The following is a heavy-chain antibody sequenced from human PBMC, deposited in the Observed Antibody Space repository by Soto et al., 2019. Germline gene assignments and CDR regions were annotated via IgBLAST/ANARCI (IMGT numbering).Heavy chain of an antibody. Sequence: EVQLLESGGGWLHPGGSRRSSFPASGFTFSGYAMSWFGQPPGKGLEWVSAISGSGGSTYYADSVKGRFTISRDNSKNTLYLQMNSLRAEDTAVYYCAKGSITMTYAFDIWGQGTMVTVSS. CDR1: GFTFSGYA. CDR2: ISGSGGST. V-gene: IGHV3-23*01. CDR3: AKGSITMTYAFDI. J-gene: IGHJ3*02. D-gene: IGHD3-22*01.